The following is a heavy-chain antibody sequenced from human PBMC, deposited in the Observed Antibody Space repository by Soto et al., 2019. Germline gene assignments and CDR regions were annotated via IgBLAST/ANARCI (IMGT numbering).Heavy chain of an antibody. Sequence: SQTLSLTCAISGDSVSSNSAAWNWIRQSPSRGLKWLGRTYYRSKWYNDYAVSVKSRITINPDTSKNKYSLQLNSVTPEDTAVYYCARAMGIAPPFDIWGQGTMVTVSS. CDR1: GDSVSSNSAA. J-gene: IGHJ3*02. V-gene: IGHV6-1*01. D-gene: IGHD6-13*01. CDR2: TYYRSKWYN. CDR3: ARAMGIAPPFDI.